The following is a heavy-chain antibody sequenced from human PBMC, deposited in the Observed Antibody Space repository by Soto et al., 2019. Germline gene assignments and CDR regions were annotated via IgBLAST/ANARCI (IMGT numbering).Heavy chain of an antibody. CDR2: ISSGGST. Sequence: LTCAASGFTFSSYAMSWVRQAPGKGLEWVSTISSGGSTYYADSVKGRFTISRDNSKNTLYLQMNSLRAEDTAIYYCTKGTTVKAWFDPWGHGTLVTVSS. CDR3: TKGTTVKAWFDP. J-gene: IGHJ5*02. D-gene: IGHD4-17*01. V-gene: IGHV3-23*01. CDR1: GFTFSSYA.